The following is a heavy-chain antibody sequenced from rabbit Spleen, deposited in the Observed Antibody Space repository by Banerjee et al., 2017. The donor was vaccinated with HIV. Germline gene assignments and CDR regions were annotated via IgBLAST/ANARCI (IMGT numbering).Heavy chain of an antibody. V-gene: IGHV1S40*01. J-gene: IGHJ4*01. CDR3: ARWIRADDYVDL. Sequence: QSLEESGGGLVKPGASLTLTCTASGFSFSTTYNMCWVRQAPGKGLEWIACIYTNSGSTWYASWTKGRFTISKTSPTTVTLQMTSLTAADTATYFCARWIRADDYVDLWGPGTLVTVS. CDR2: IYTNSGST. CDR1: GFSFSTTYN. D-gene: IGHD2-1*01.